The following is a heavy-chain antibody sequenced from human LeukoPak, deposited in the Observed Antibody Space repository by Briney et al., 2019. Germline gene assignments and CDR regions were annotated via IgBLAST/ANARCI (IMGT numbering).Heavy chain of an antibody. CDR1: GYSISSGYY. Sequence: SETLSLTCTVSGYSISSGYYWGWIRQPPGKGLEWIGEINHSGSTNYNPSLKSRVTISVDTSKNQFSLKLSSVTAADTAVYYCARLKPYYYYYMDVWGKGTTVTVSS. J-gene: IGHJ6*03. V-gene: IGHV4-38-2*02. CDR3: ARLKPYYYYYMDV. CDR2: INHSGST.